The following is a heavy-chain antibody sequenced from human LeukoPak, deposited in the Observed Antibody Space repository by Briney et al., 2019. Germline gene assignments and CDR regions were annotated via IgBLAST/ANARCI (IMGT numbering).Heavy chain of an antibody. J-gene: IGHJ3*02. D-gene: IGHD4-11*01. CDR1: GYTFTGYY. V-gene: IGHV1-2*02. CDR2: INPNSGGT. Sequence: ASVKVSCKASGYTFTGYYMHWVRQAPGQGLEWMGWINPNSGGTNYAQKFQGRVTMTRDTSISTAYMELSRLRSDDTAVYYCARDWYNNSDAFGIWGQGTMVTVSS. CDR3: ARDWYNNSDAFGI.